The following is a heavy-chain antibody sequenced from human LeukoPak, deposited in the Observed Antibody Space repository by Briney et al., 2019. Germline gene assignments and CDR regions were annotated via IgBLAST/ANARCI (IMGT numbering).Heavy chain of an antibody. J-gene: IGHJ4*02. V-gene: IGHV1-46*01. CDR3: ARGTQLRPSV. D-gene: IGHD3-16*01. Sequence: ASVKVSCKPSGYXFTSFFIHGVRQAPGQGLEWMGMIDPSGGSTSYAQNFQGRVAVTRDTSTSTVYMELCSLRSEDTAVYYCARGTQLRPSVWGQGTLVTVSS. CDR1: GYXFTSFF. CDR2: IDPSGGST.